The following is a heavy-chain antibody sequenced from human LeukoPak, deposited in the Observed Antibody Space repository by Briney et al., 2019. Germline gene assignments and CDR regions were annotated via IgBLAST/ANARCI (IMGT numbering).Heavy chain of an antibody. V-gene: IGHV4-4*09. J-gene: IGHJ4*02. CDR1: GVSISRFY. D-gene: IGHD6-19*01. Sequence: SETLFLTCTTSGVSISRFYWSWVRQPPGKGLEWIGNIYNGVPTFFNPSLQSRVTIAVDTPKRQFSLQLASVTAADTAVFYCLQTTGWPGFDYWGQGILVTVSS. CDR3: LQTTGWPGFDY. CDR2: IYNGVPT.